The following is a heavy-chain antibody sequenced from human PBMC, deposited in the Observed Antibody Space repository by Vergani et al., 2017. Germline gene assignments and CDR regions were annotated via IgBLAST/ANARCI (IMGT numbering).Heavy chain of an antibody. D-gene: IGHD4-11*01. CDR3: ARVNTETNCHLYYYYYMDV. CDR1: GGSFTSYH. V-gene: IGHV4-34*01. CDR2: IDHTGRP. Sequence: QVQLQQWGGGLLKPSETLSLTCVVNGGSFTSYHWTWIRQSPGEGLEWVGDIDHTGRPDYNPSLKSRLTMSVDKSRNQFSLTLNSVTATDTAIYFCARVNTETNCHLYYYYYMDVWDQGTAVTVS. J-gene: IGHJ6*03.